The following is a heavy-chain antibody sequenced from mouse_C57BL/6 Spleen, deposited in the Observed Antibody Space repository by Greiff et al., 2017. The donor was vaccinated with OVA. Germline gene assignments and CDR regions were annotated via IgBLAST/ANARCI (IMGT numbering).Heavy chain of an antibody. CDR1: GYTFTDYN. CDR2: INPNNGGT. D-gene: IGHD1-1*01. J-gene: IGHJ4*01. Sequence: VQLQQSGPELVKPGASVKIPCKASGYTFTDYNMDWVKQSHGKSLEWIGDINPNNGGTIYNQKFKGKATLTVDTSSSTAYMELRSLTSEDTAVYYCAREGGYGSSYGAMDYWGQGTSVTVSS. V-gene: IGHV1-18*01. CDR3: AREGGYGSSYGAMDY.